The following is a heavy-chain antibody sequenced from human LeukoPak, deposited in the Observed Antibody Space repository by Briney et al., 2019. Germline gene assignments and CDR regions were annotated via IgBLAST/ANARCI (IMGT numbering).Heavy chain of an antibody. Sequence: GGSLRLSCAASGFTFSSYAMSWVRQAPGKGLEWVSAISGSGGSTYYADSVKGRFTISRDKSKNTLYLQMNSLRAEDTAVYYCAKAVGYNWNDVVDFDYWGQGTLVTVSS. CDR2: ISGSGGST. D-gene: IGHD1-1*01. CDR3: AKAVGYNWNDVVDFDY. CDR1: GFTFSSYA. J-gene: IGHJ4*02. V-gene: IGHV3-23*01.